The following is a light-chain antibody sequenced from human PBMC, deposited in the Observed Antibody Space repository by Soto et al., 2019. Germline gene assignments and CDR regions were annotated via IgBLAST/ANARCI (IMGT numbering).Light chain of an antibody. CDR3: QQYNSWPIT. Sequence: ETMMTQSPATLSVSPGDRVTLSCRASQSVSSNLAWYQQKPGQAPRLLIYGASTRATGVPARFSGSGSETEFTLTISGLQSEDFAVYYCQQYNSWPITFGQGTRLEIK. J-gene: IGKJ5*01. CDR2: GAS. V-gene: IGKV3-15*01. CDR1: QSVSSN.